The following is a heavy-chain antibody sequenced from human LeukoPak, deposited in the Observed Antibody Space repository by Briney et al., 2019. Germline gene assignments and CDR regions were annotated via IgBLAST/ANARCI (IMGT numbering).Heavy chain of an antibody. CDR1: GGSFSGYY. CDR3: ARYYSNYLFDY. V-gene: IGHV4-34*01. CDR2: INHSGST. Sequence: PSETLSLTCAVYGGSFSGYYWSWIRQPPGKGLEWIGEINHSGSTNYNPSLKSRVTISVDTSKNQFSLKLSSVTAADTAVYYCARYYSNYLFDYWGQGTLVTVSS. D-gene: IGHD4-11*01. J-gene: IGHJ4*02.